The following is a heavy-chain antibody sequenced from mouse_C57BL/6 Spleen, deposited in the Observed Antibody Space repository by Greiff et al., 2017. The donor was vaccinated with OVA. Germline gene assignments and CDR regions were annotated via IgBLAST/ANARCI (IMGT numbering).Heavy chain of an antibody. CDR3: ARGDYYGSSPFAY. D-gene: IGHD1-1*01. V-gene: IGHV1-55*01. CDR2: IYPGSGST. CDR1: GYTFTSYW. J-gene: IGHJ3*01. Sequence: QVQLKQPGAELVKPGASVKMSCKASGYTFTSYWITWVKQRPGQGLEWIGDIYPGSGSTNYNEKFKSKATLTVDTSSSTAYMQLSSLTSEDSAVYYCARGDYYGSSPFAYWSQGTLVTVSA.